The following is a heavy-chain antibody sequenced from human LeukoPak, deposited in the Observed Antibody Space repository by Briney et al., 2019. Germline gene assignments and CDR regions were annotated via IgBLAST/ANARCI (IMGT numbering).Heavy chain of an antibody. Sequence: SETLSLTCTASGGSISSGDYYWSWIRQPPGKGLEWIGYIYYSGSTYYNPSLKSRVTISVDTSKNQFSLKLSSVTAADTAVYYWARARGRCSGVSGHPYYYYSGRDVWGQGPTVTV. CDR3: ARARGRCSGVSGHPYYYYSGRDV. V-gene: IGHV4-30-4*01. D-gene: IGHD2-15*01. CDR2: IYYSGST. J-gene: IGHJ6*02. CDR1: GGSISSGDYY.